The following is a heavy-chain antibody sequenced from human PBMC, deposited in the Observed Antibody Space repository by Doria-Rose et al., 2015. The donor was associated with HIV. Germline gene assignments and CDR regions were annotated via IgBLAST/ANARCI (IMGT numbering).Heavy chain of an antibody. CDR3: ARIKSSRWYHKYYFDF. J-gene: IGHJ4*02. V-gene: IGHV2-26*01. CDR2: MSSDDER. CDR1: GVSLSSPGMG. D-gene: IGHD6-13*01. Sequence: SGPVLVKPTETLTLTCTVSGVSLSSPGMGVSWIRQPPGKALEWLANMSSDDERSYNTSLKSRLTIYRGTSKSQVVLTMTDKDPVDTATYYCARIKSSRWYHKYYFDFWGQGTLVIVSA.